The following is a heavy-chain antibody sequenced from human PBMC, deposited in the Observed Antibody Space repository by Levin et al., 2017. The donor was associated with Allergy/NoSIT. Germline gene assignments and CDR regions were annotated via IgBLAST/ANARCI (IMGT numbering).Heavy chain of an antibody. V-gene: IGHV3-23*01. D-gene: IGHD3-10*01. CDR2: FRGYGGSWT. J-gene: IGHJ4*02. Sequence: GGSLRLSCAASGFNFRSYAMSWVRQAPGKGLEWVSGFRGYGGSWTSYADSVKGRFTISRDNSKNTLYLQMNSLRGEDTAVYYCAKEGYGSGSYYTQNFDLWGQGTLVTVSS. CDR1: GFNFRSYA. CDR3: AKEGYGSGSYYTQNFDL.